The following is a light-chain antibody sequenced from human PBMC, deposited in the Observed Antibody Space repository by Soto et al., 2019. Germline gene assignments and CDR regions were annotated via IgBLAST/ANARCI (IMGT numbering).Light chain of an antibody. CDR3: SSYAGSNNYVL. V-gene: IGLV2-8*01. Sequence: QSALTQPPSASGSPGQSVTISCTGTSSDVGGYKYVSWYQQHPGKAPKLMIYDVSKRPSGVPDRFSGSKSGNTASLTVSGLQAEDEADYYCSSYAGSNNYVLFGGGTQLTVL. CDR2: DVS. J-gene: IGLJ2*01. CDR1: SSDVGGYKY.